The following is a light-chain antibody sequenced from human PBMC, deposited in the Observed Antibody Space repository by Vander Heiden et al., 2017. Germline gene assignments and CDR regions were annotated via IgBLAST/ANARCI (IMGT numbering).Light chain of an antibody. V-gene: IGLV3-1*01. Sequence: SYDLTQPPSVSVSPGQTASITCSGDKLGDKYACWYQQKPGQSPVLVIYQDSKRPSGIPERFSGSNSGKTATLTISGTQAMDEAYYYCQAWDSSTDVFGTGTKVTVL. CDR2: QDS. CDR3: QAWDSSTDV. J-gene: IGLJ1*01. CDR1: KLGDKY.